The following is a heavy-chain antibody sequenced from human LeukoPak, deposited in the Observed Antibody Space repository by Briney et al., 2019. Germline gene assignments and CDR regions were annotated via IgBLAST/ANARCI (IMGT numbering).Heavy chain of an antibody. CDR1: GGSISSSSYY. D-gene: IGHD6-13*01. V-gene: IGHV4-39*01. CDR2: IYYSGST. CDR3: ARRAQSSSWSFDY. Sequence: SETLSLTCTVSGGSISSSSYYWGWIRQPPGKGLGWIGSIYYSGSTYYNPSLKSRVTISVDTSKNQFSLKLSSVTAADTAVYYCARRAQSSSWSFDYWGQGTLVTVSS. J-gene: IGHJ4*02.